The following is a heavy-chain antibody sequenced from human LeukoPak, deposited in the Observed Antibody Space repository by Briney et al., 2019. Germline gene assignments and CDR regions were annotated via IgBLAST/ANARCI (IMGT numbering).Heavy chain of an antibody. V-gene: IGHV1-69*13. CDR2: IIPIFGTA. J-gene: IGHJ4*02. CDR1: GGSFSSYA. Sequence: LVKVSCTASGGSFSSYASSWVRQAPGQGLEWMGCIIPIFGTANYAQKFQGRVTITADESTSTAYMELSSLRSEDTAVYYCARVSQASHRYCSAGSCYRNSFDYWGQGTLVTVSS. D-gene: IGHD2-15*01. CDR3: ARVSQASHRYCSAGSCYRNSFDY.